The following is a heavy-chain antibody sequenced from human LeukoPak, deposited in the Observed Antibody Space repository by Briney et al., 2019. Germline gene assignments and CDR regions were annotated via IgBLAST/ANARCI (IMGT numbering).Heavy chain of an antibody. CDR1: GYSISSGYY. V-gene: IGHV4-38-2*02. J-gene: IGHJ4*02. Sequence: SETLSLTCTVSGYSISSGYYWGWIRQPPGKGLEWIGSIYHSGSTYYNPSLKSRVTISVDTSKNQFSLKLSSVTAADTAVYYCARDPFRYSSSFEAGWGQGTLVTVSS. CDR3: ARDPFRYSSSFEAG. D-gene: IGHD6-6*01. CDR2: IYHSGST.